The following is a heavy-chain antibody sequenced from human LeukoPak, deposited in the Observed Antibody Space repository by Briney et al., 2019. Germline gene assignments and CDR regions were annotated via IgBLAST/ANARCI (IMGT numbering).Heavy chain of an antibody. CDR1: GGSISSSSYY. V-gene: IGHV4-39*07. J-gene: IGHJ6*03. CDR3: ARVLRKGPYGDGGYFYFFMDV. Sequence: PSETLSLTCTVSGGSISSSSYYWGWIRQPPGKGLERIGSIYYSGSTYYNPSLKSRVTISVDTTKNQSSIQLNSVTPEDTAVYYCARVLRKGPYGDGGYFYFFMDVWGKGTTVTVSS. CDR2: IYYSGST. D-gene: IGHD4-17*01.